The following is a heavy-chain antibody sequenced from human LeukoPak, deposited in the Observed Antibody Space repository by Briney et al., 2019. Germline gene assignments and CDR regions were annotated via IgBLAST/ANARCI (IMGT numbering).Heavy chain of an antibody. Sequence: SETLSLTCTVSGGSISSGDYYWSWIRQPPGKGLEWIGYIYYSGSTYYNPSLKSRVTISVDTSKNQFPLKLSSVTAADTAVYYCARLLPGQWGLYGSGSYLDYWGQGTLVTVSS. CDR1: GGSISSGDYY. J-gene: IGHJ4*02. V-gene: IGHV4-30-4*02. CDR3: ARLLPGQWGLYGSGSYLDY. CDR2: IYYSGST. D-gene: IGHD3-10*01.